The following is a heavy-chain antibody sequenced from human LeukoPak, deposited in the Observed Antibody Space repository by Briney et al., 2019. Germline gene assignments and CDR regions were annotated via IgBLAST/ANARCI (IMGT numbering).Heavy chain of an antibody. CDR3: AGGYSYGYDY. CDR1: GGSISSSSYY. CDR2: IYYSGST. Sequence: SETLSLTCTVSGGSISSSSYYWGWIRQPPGKGLEWIGSIYYSGSTYYNPSLKSRVTISVDTSKNQFSLKLSSVTAANTAVYYCAGGYSYGYDYWGQGTLVTVSS. D-gene: IGHD5-18*01. J-gene: IGHJ4*02. V-gene: IGHV4-39*07.